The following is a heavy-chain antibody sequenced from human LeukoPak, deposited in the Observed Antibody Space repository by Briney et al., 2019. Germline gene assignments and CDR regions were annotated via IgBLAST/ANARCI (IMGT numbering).Heavy chain of an antibody. V-gene: IGHV3-23*01. Sequence: GGSLRLSCAASGFTFSSYAMSWVRQAPGKGLEWVSAISGSGVSTYYADSVKGRFTISRDNSKNTLYLQMNSLRAEDTAVYYCAKGVDLGYCSSTSCYPIDYWGQGTLVTVSS. D-gene: IGHD2-2*01. CDR1: GFTFSSYA. CDR2: ISGSGVST. J-gene: IGHJ4*02. CDR3: AKGVDLGYCSSTSCYPIDY.